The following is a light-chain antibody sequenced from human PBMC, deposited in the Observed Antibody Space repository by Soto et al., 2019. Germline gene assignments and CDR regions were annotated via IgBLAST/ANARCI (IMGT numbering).Light chain of an antibody. CDR2: AAS. J-gene: IGKJ1*01. CDR1: QNLGSGY. CDR3: QQYNSYSRT. Sequence: EIVLTQSPGTLSLSPGDRATLSCRASQNLGSGYLAWYQQKPGQAPRILIYAASSRATGIPDRFSGSGSGTDFTLTISSLQPDDFATYYCQQYNSYSRTFGQGTKVDIK. V-gene: IGKV3-20*01.